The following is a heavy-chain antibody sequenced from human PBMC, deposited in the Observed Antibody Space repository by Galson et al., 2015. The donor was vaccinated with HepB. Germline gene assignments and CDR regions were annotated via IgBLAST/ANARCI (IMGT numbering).Heavy chain of an antibody. CDR1: GGTFSSYA. J-gene: IGHJ4*02. V-gene: IGHV1-69*13. CDR3: ARVSDFWSGYYYYFDY. CDR2: IIPIFGTA. Sequence: SVKVSCKASGGTFSSYAISWVRQAPGQGLEWMGGIIPIFGTANYAQKFQGRVTITADESTSTAYMELSSLRSEDTAVYYCARVSDFWSGYYYYFDYWGQGTLVTVSS. D-gene: IGHD3-3*01.